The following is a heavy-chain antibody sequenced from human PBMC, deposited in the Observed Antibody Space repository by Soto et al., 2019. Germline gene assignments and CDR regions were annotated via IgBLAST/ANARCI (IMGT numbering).Heavy chain of an antibody. CDR1: GRSISSSSYY. J-gene: IGHJ6*02. CDR3: ARHRIYDILTGYYYYYYGMDV. Sequence: SETLSLTCTVSGRSISSSSYYWGWIRQPPGKGLEWIGSIYYSGSTYYNPSLKSRVTISVDTSKNQFSLKLSSVTAADTAVYYCARHRIYDILTGYYYYYYGMDVWGQGTTVTVSS. D-gene: IGHD3-9*01. CDR2: IYYSGST. V-gene: IGHV4-39*01.